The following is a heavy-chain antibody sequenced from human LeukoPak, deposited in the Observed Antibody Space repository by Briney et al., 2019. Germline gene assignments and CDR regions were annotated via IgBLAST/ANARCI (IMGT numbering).Heavy chain of an antibody. CDR3: ARTLRVIAAAGLYYYYYMDV. D-gene: IGHD6-13*01. CDR2: IYTSRST. Sequence: SETLSLTCTVSGGSISSYYWSWIRQPAGKGLEWIGRIYTSRSTNYNPSLKSRVTMSVDTSKNQFSLKLSPVTAADTAVYYCARTLRVIAAAGLYYYYYMDVWGKGTTVTVSS. CDR1: GGSISSYY. J-gene: IGHJ6*03. V-gene: IGHV4-4*07.